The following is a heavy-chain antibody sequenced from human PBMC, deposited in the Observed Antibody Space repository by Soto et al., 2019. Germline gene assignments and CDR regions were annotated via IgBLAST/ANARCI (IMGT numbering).Heavy chain of an antibody. V-gene: IGHV4-34*01. J-gene: IGHJ5*01. Sequence: QVQLQQWGAGLLKPSETLSLTCAVYGGSFSGHSWTWIRQSPGKGLEWIGDINHSGRVNYSPSLKSRVTISLDTSKNQFSLTLSAVTAADTAMYYCSTTAYDTNGYYRFDPWGQGTLVTVSS. CDR3: STTAYDTNGYYRFDP. CDR1: GGSFSGHS. D-gene: IGHD3-22*01. CDR2: INHSGRV.